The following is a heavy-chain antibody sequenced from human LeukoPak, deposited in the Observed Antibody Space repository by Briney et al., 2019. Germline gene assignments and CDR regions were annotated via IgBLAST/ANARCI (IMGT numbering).Heavy chain of an antibody. CDR3: ARANYYGSGSYLWDFGY. CDR2: ISSSSYI. J-gene: IGHJ4*02. D-gene: IGHD3-10*01. V-gene: IGHV3-21*01. CDR1: GFTFSSYS. Sequence: GGSLRLSCAASGFTFSSYSMNWVRQAPGKGLEWVSSISSSSYIYYADSVKGRFTISRDNAKNSLYLQMNSLRAEDTAVYYCARANYYGSGSYLWDFGYWGQGTLVTVSS.